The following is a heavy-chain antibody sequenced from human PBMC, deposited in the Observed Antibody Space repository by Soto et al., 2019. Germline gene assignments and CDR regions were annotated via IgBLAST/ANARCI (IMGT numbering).Heavy chain of an antibody. CDR1: GFTFGSRV. CDR3: AKTPYDFWSSGQYLFDH. V-gene: IGHV3-23*01. D-gene: IGHD3-3*01. J-gene: IGHJ4*02. Sequence: GGSLRLSCTVSGFTFGSRVMSWVRQAPGKGLECVSGISGSGGTTFYADSVKGRFTISRDNSKKTLYLQMNSLRAEDTAVYYCAKTPYDFWSSGQYLFDHWGQGTLVTVSS. CDR2: ISGSGGTT.